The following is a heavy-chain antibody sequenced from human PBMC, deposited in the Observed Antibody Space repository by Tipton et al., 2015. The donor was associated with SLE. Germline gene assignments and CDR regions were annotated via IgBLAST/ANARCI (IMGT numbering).Heavy chain of an antibody. CDR1: GYSISSGYY. Sequence: TLSLTCAVSGYSISSGYYWGWIRQPPGKGLEWIGSIYHSGSTYYNPSLKSRVTISVDTSKNQFSLKLSSVTAADTAVYYCARDWDHGIAVAGGAFGIWGQGTMVTVSS. CDR3: ARDWDHGIAVAGGAFGI. CDR2: IYHSGST. D-gene: IGHD6-19*01. V-gene: IGHV4-38-2*02. J-gene: IGHJ3*02.